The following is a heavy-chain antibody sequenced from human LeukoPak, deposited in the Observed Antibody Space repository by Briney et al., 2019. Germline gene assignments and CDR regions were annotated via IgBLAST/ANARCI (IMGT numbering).Heavy chain of an antibody. CDR2: IYYSGST. CDR3: ARLTRSGKGDY. Sequence: PSETLSLTCTVSGGSISSSSYYWGWIRQPPGKGLEWIGSIYYSGSTYYNPSLKSRVTTSVDTSKNQFSLKLSSVTAADTAVYYCARLTRSGKGDYWGQGTLVTVSS. V-gene: IGHV4-39*01. D-gene: IGHD2-15*01. CDR1: GGSISSSSYY. J-gene: IGHJ4*02.